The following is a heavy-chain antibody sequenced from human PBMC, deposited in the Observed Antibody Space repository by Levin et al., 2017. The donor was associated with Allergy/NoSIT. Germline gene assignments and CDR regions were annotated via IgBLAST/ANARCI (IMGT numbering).Heavy chain of an antibody. J-gene: IGHJ6*03. D-gene: IGHD3-10*01. CDR1: GGSISSGSYY. CDR2: IYTSGST. V-gene: IGHV4-61*02. Sequence: SETLSLTCTVSGGSISSGSYYWSWIRQPAGKGLEWIGRIYTSGSTNYNPSLKSRVTISVDTSKNQFSLKLSSVTAADTAVYYCARGRITMVRGVNSYYYYYYMDVWGKGTTVTVSS. CDR3: ARGRITMVRGVNSYYYYYYMDV.